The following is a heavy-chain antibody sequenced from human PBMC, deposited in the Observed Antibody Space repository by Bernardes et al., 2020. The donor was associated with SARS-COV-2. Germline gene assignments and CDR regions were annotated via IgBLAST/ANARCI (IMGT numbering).Heavy chain of an antibody. J-gene: IGHJ4*02. D-gene: IGHD3-22*01. CDR2: VYYSGST. CDR1: GGPISSGSYY. V-gene: IGHV4-61*02. Sequence: SETLSLTCTVSGGPISSGSYYWSWIRQPAGKGLEWIGRVYYSGSTIYNPSLKSRVTMSADIFKNQFSLELTSVTAADTAVYYCARGLTYYYDTSAYYYFDYWGQGILVSVSS. CDR3: ARGLTYYYDTSAYYYFDY.